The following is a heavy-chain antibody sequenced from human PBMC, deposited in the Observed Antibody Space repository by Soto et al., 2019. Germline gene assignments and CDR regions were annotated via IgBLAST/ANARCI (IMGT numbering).Heavy chain of an antibody. Sequence: ASVKVSCKASGYTFTIYGISGVRQSPGQGLEWMGWISAYNGNTNYAQKLQGRVTMTTDTSTSTAYMELRSLRSDDTAVYYCASFLYGDPYYFDYWGQGTLVTVSS. CDR3: ASFLYGDPYYFDY. CDR1: GYTFTIYG. CDR2: ISAYNGNT. D-gene: IGHD4-17*01. V-gene: IGHV1-18*04. J-gene: IGHJ4*02.